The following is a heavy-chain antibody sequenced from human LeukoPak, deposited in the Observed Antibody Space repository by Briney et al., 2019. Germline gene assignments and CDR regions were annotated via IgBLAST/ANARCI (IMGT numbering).Heavy chain of an antibody. J-gene: IGHJ4*02. CDR3: ARGRGEMATMNYFDY. CDR1: GGSISSGGYS. V-gene: IGHV4-30-2*01. Sequence: SETLSLTCAVSGGSISSGGYSWSWIRQPPGKGLEWIGYIYHSGSTYYNPSLKSRVTISVDRSKNQFSLKLSSVTAADTAVYYCARGRGEMATMNYFDYWGQGTLVTVSS. D-gene: IGHD5-24*01. CDR2: IYHSGST.